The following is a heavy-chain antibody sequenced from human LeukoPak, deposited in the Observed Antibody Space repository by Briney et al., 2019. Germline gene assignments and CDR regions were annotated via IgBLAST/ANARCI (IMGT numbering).Heavy chain of an antibody. CDR2: INQDGSAR. CDR1: GFTFSSYW. V-gene: IGHV3-7*01. Sequence: GGSLRLSCAASGFTFSSYWMIWVRQAPGRGLEWVANINQDGSARYSVDSVKGRFTISRDNAKNSLYLQMNSLRAEDTAVYYCASKQGDYWGQGTLVTVSS. J-gene: IGHJ4*02. CDR3: ASKQGDY.